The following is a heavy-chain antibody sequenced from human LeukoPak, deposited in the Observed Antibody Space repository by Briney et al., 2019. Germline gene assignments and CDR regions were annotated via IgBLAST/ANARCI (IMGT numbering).Heavy chain of an antibody. CDR3: ARGTSVFRYYYFDY. D-gene: IGHD3-10*01. J-gene: IGHJ4*02. CDR1: GGSISSSSYF. CDR2: IYYSGST. Sequence: SETLSLTCTVSGGSISSSSYFWGWIRQPPGKGLEWIGTIYYSGSTYYNPSLKSRVTISVDTSKNQFSLKLSSVTAADTAVYYCARGTSVFRYYYFDYWGQGTLVTVSS. V-gene: IGHV4-39*01.